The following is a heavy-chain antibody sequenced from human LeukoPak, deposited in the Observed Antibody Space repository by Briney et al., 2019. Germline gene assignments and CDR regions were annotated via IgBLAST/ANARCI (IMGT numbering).Heavy chain of an antibody. J-gene: IGHJ4*02. Sequence: ASVKVSCKASGYTFTGYYMHWVRQAPGQGLEWMGWINPNSGGSTNYAQTFQGRVTMTRDTSTSTVYMELSSLRSEDTAVYYCARAVVRGARNDYWGQGTLVTVSS. V-gene: IGHV1-46*01. CDR3: ARAVVRGARNDY. D-gene: IGHD3-10*01. CDR2: INPNSGGST. CDR1: GYTFTGYY.